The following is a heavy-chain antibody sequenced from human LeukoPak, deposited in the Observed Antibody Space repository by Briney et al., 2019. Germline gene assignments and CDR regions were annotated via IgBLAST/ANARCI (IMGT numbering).Heavy chain of an antibody. V-gene: IGHV1-18*01. D-gene: IGHD1-26*01. Sequence: GASVKVSCKASGYTFTRYGISWVRQAPGQGLEWMGWISAYNGNTNYAQKLQGRVTMTTDTSTSTAYMELRSLRSDDTAVYYCARKSDRGGRENWFDPWGQGTLVTVSS. CDR3: ARKSDRGGRENWFDP. CDR1: GYTFTRYG. CDR2: ISAYNGNT. J-gene: IGHJ5*02.